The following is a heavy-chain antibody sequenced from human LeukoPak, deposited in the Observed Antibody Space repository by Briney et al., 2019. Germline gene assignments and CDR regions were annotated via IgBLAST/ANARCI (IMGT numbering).Heavy chain of an antibody. CDR2: ISAYNDNT. Sequence: ASVKVSYKASGHTSCYTFSSNTISWVRQAPGQGLQWMGWISAYNDNTNYAQKLQGRVTMTTDTSTGTAYMELRSLRPDDTAVYYGARGGDFWPYRDWGQGTLVTVSS. J-gene: IGHJ4*02. CDR1: GHTSCYTFSSNT. D-gene: IGHD3/OR15-3a*01. V-gene: IGHV1-18*01. CDR3: ARGGDFWPYRD.